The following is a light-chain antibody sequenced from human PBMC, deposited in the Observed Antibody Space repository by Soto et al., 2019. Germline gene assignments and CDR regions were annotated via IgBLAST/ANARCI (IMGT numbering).Light chain of an antibody. CDR1: QTISSSY. J-gene: IGKJ1*01. CDR2: GVS. Sequence: IVLTQSPGTLSLSPGERATLSCRASQTISSSYLAWYQQKPGQTPRLLIYGVSSRATGIPDRFSGSGSGTHFTLTISRLEPEDFAVYYCQQYGTLPGTFGQGTKVDIK. CDR3: QQYGTLPGT. V-gene: IGKV3-20*01.